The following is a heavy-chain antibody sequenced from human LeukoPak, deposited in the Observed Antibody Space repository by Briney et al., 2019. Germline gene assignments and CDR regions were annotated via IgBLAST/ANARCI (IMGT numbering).Heavy chain of an antibody. CDR2: IYYSGST. CDR3: ARDDRGYYYDSSGYSDY. V-gene: IGHV4-39*07. D-gene: IGHD3-22*01. Sequence: SEALSLTCTVSGGSISSSSYYWGWIRQPPGKGLEWIGSIYYSGSTYYNPSLKSRVTISVDTSKNQFSLKLSSVTAADTAVYYCARDDRGYYYDSSGYSDYWGQGTLVTVSS. J-gene: IGHJ4*02. CDR1: GGSISSSSYY.